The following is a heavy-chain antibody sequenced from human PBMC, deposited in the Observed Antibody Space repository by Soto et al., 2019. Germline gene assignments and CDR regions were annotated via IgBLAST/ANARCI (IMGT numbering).Heavy chain of an antibody. CDR3: ARTKCSGGSCYSWSLDY. CDR1: GGSITTGGYY. D-gene: IGHD2-15*01. V-gene: IGHV4-31*03. CDR2: RYYSEST. J-gene: IGHJ4*02. Sequence: TSETLSLTCTVSGGSITTGGYYWSWIRQLPGKGLEWIGHRYYSESTYYNPSLKSRVSISLDTSKNQFSMKLSFVTAADTAMSYCARTKCSGGSCYSWSLDYWGQGTPVTVSS.